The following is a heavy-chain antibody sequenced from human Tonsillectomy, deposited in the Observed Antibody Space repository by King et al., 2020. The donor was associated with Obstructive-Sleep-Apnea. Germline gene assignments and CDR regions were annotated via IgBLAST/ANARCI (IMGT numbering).Heavy chain of an antibody. J-gene: IGHJ4*02. Sequence: QLVQSGAEVKKPGESLRISCKGSGYSFTSYWISWVRQMPGKGLEWMGRIDPSYSYTNYSPSFQGHVTISADKSISTAYLQWSSLKASETAMYYCARQQCPNGVCYPYRDYWGQGTLVTVSS. CDR3: ARQQCPNGVCYPYRDY. V-gene: IGHV5-10-1*01. CDR2: IDPSYSYT. D-gene: IGHD2-8*01. CDR1: GYSFTSYW.